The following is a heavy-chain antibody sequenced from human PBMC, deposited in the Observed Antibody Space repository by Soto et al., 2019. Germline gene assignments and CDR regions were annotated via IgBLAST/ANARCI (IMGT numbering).Heavy chain of an antibody. CDR3: ARDSFFRGSYYLVGTYFDL. Sequence: QAQLVESGGGVVQPGRSLRLSCAASGFTFSSYGMHWVRQAPGKGLEWVAVIWYDGSNKYYADSVKGRFTISRDNSKNTLYLQMNSLRAEDTAVYYCARDSFFRGSYYLVGTYFDLWGRGTLVTVSS. CDR2: IWYDGSNK. J-gene: IGHJ2*01. D-gene: IGHD1-26*01. CDR1: GFTFSSYG. V-gene: IGHV3-33*01.